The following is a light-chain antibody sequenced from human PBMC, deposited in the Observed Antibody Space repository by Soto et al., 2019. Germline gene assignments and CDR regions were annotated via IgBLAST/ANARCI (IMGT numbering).Light chain of an antibody. CDR1: SSDIGGSKY. CDR2: EVR. Sequence: QSALAQPASVSASPGQSITISCTGTSSDIGGSKYVYWYQQHPTKAPKLIIYEVRNRPSGVSSRFSGSKSGNTASLTSSGLQAEDEADYYCSSYSTSSTDVVFGGGTKLTVL. CDR3: SSYSTSSTDVV. J-gene: IGLJ2*01. V-gene: IGLV2-14*01.